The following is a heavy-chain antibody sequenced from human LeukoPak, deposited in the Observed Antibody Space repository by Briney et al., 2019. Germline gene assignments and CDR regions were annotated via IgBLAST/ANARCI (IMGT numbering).Heavy chain of an antibody. V-gene: IGHV3-23*01. J-gene: IGHJ3*02. Sequence: PGGSLRLSCAASGFTFSSYGMSWVRQAPGKGLEWVSAISGSGGSTYYADSVKGRFTISRDNSKNTLYLQMNSLRAEDTAVYYFAKDYSRVVVIPDAFDIWGQGTMVTVSS. CDR3: AKDYSRVVVIPDAFDI. D-gene: IGHD3-22*01. CDR2: ISGSGGST. CDR1: GFTFSSYG.